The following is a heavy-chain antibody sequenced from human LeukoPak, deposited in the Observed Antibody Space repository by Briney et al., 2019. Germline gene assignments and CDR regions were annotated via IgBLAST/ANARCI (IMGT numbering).Heavy chain of an antibody. J-gene: IGHJ4*02. CDR1: GGTFRSYV. Sequence: SVKVSCKASGGTFRSYVINWVRPAPGQGLEWMGGIVPMFGTSNYAQKFQGRVTITADESTSTAYMELRSLRSDDTAVYYCARDRQLVIDYWGQGTLVTVSS. CDR2: IVPMFGTS. CDR3: ARDRQLVIDY. V-gene: IGHV1-69*13. D-gene: IGHD6-6*01.